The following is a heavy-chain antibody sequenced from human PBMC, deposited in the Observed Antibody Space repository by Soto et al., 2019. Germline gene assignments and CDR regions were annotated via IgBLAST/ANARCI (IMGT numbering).Heavy chain of an antibody. CDR1: GGSISSSSYY. D-gene: IGHD3-10*01. CDR3: ARHFGRLYYYYGMDV. V-gene: IGHV4-39*01. J-gene: IGHJ6*02. Sequence: SETLSLTCTVSGGSISSSSYYWGWIRQPPGKGLEWIGSIYYSGSTYYNPSLKSRVTISVDTSKNQFSLKLSSVTAADTAVYNCARHFGRLYYYYGMDVWGQGTTVTVSS. CDR2: IYYSGST.